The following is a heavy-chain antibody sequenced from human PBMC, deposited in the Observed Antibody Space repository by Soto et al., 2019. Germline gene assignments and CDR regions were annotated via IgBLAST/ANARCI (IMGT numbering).Heavy chain of an antibody. CDR1: GFTFSSYA. D-gene: IGHD3-10*01. CDR3: AEDLRILWFGELFFDP. V-gene: IGHV3-23*01. J-gene: IGHJ5*02. Sequence: PGGSLRLSCAASGFTFSSYAMSWVRQAPGKGLEWVSAISGSGGSTYYADSVKGRFTISRDNSKNTLYLQMNSLRAEDTAVYYCAEDLRILWFGELFFDPWGQGTLVTVSS. CDR2: ISGSGGST.